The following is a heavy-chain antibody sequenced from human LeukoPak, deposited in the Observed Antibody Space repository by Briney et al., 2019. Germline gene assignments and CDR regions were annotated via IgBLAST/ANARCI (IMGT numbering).Heavy chain of an antibody. CDR1: GLTFSSSW. D-gene: IGHD5-18*01. J-gene: IGHJ4*02. CDR2: INPEGSEK. CDR3: ARDLAYSRLDY. Sequence: GGALRLSCAVSGLTFSSSWMDWVRQAPGKGLEWVASINPEGSEKYSADSVKGRFTISRDNAKNSLYLQMDSLRVEDTAFYYCARDLAYSRLDYWGQGMLVTVSS. V-gene: IGHV3-7*01.